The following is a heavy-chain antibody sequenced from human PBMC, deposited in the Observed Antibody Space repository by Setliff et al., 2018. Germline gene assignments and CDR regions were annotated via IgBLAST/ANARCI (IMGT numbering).Heavy chain of an antibody. Sequence: SETLSLTCAVYGGSFSGYYWSWIRQPPGKRLEWIGEIIHSGSTNYNPSLKSRVTISMDTSKNQLYLKLSSVSAADTAVYFCARHWDYWGQGTLVTVSS. CDR1: GGSFSGYY. CDR3: ARHWDY. CDR2: IIHSGST. J-gene: IGHJ4*02. V-gene: IGHV4-34*12.